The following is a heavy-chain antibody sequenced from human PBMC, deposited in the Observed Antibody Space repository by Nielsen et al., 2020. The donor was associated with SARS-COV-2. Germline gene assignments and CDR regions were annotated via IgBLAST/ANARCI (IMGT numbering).Heavy chain of an antibody. CDR1: GFTFSSYG. CDR2: ISYDGSNK. V-gene: IGHV3-30*18. D-gene: IGHD3-10*01. J-gene: IGHJ3*02. Sequence: GGSLRLSCAASGFTFSSYGMHWVRQAPGKGLEWVAVISYDGSNKYYADSVKGRFTISRDNSKNTLYLQMNSLRAEDTAVYYCAKPYGSGSRPDAFDIWGQGTMVTVSS. CDR3: AKPYGSGSRPDAFDI.